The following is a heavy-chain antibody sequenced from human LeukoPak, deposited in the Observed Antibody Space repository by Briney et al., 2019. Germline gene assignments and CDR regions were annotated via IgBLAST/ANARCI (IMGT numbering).Heavy chain of an antibody. J-gene: IGHJ1*01. CDR1: GFTFSSYA. CDR2: ISYDGSNK. V-gene: IGHV3-30-3*01. CDR3: ARERMFGEYFQH. D-gene: IGHD3-16*01. Sequence: GRSLRLSCAASGFTFSSYAMHWVRQAPGKGLEWVAVISYDGSNKYYADSVKGRFTISGDNSKNTLYLQMNSLRAEDTAVYYCARERMFGEYFQHWGQGTLVTVSS.